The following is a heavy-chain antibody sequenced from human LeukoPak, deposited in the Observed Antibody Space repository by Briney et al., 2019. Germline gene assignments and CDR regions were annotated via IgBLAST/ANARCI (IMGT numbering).Heavy chain of an antibody. Sequence: AAVKVTCKGAGYTFTSYGISWMRQAPGPGLERMGLFTIYSSNSNYEHKHQGRVTMTIYTSTSTAYMELRRLRSDDTAVYYRARDFVWSDCSSTSWIYFNDWGQGTLVTVSS. CDR1: GYTFTSYG. CDR2: FTIYSSNS. J-gene: IGHJ4*02. CDR3: ARDFVWSDCSSTSWIYFND. D-gene: IGHD2-2*01. V-gene: IGHV1-18*01.